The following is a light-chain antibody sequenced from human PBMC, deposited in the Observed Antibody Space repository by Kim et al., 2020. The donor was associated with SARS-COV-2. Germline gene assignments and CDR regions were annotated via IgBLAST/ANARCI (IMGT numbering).Light chain of an antibody. CDR1: SSDVGSYNL. V-gene: IGLV2-23*02. CDR2: EVS. Sequence: SELTQPASVSGSPGQSITISCTGTSSDVGSYNLVSWYQQHPGKAPKLMIYEVSKRPSGVSNRFSGSKSGNTASLTISGLQAEDEADYYCCSYAGSSTLGVFGGGTQLTVL. CDR3: CSYAGSSTLGV. J-gene: IGLJ2*01.